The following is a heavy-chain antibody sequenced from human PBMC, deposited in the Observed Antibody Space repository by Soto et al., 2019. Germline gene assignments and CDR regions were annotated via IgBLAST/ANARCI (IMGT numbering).Heavy chain of an antibody. J-gene: IGHJ4*02. V-gene: IGHV1-69*13. CDR2: IIPIFGTA. CDR3: ARDSIVARYYFDY. D-gene: IGHD6-6*01. Sequence: SVKVSCKASGVPFSSYALSWVRQAPGQGLEWMGGIIPIFGTANYAQKFQGRVTITADESTSTAYMELSRLTSEDTAVYFCARDSIVARYYFDYWGQGTPVTVSS. CDR1: GVPFSSYA.